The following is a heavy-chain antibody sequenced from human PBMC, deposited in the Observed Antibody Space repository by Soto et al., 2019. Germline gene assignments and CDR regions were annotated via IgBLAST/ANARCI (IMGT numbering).Heavy chain of an antibody. CDR2: MNPNSGNT. V-gene: IGHV1-8*01. D-gene: IGHD2-2*01. CDR3: ARAHRQRVVPAATRDYYYYYYMDV. CDR1: GYTFTSYD. J-gene: IGHJ6*03. Sequence: ASVKVSCKASGYTFTSYDINWVRQATGQGLEWMGWMNPNSGNTGYAQKFQGRVTMTRNTSISTAYMELSSLRSEDTAVYYCARAHRQRVVPAATRDYYYYYYMDVWGKGTTVTVSS.